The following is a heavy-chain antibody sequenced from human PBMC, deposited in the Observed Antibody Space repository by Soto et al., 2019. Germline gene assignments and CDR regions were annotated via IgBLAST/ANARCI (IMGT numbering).Heavy chain of an antibody. CDR2: ISYDGSNK. J-gene: IGHJ6*02. CDR3: AREMGHDYGVGDYGMDV. CDR1: GFTFSSYA. V-gene: IGHV3-30-3*01. Sequence: QVQLVESGGGVVQPGRSLRLSCAASGFTFSSYAMHWVRQAPGKGLEWVAVISYDGSNKYYADSVKGRFTISRDNSKNTLYLQMNSLRAEDTAVYYCAREMGHDYGVGDYGMDVWGQGTTVTVSS. D-gene: IGHD4-17*01.